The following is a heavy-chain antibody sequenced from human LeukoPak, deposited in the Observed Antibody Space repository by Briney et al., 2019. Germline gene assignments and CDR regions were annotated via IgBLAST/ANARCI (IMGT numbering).Heavy chain of an antibody. V-gene: IGHV3-33*01. CDR2: IWYDGSNK. CDR3: ARDSGSGYYLRQFDY. Sequence: GGSLRLSCAASGFTFSSNGMHWVRQAPGKGLEWVAVIWYDGSNKYYADSVKGRFTISRDNSKNTLYLQMNSLRAEDTAVYYCARDSGSGYYLRQFDYWGQGTLVTVSS. D-gene: IGHD3-22*01. CDR1: GFTFSSNG. J-gene: IGHJ4*02.